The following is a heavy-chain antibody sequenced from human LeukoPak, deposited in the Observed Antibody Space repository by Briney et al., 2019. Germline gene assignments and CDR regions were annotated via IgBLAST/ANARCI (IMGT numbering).Heavy chain of an antibody. CDR2: ISYDGSNK. CDR3: AKCGYSYDTSDY. CDR1: GFTFSSYG. V-gene: IGHV3-30*18. D-gene: IGHD5-18*01. Sequence: GGSQRLSCAASGFTFSSYGMHWVRQAPGKGLEWVAVISYDGSNKYYADSVKGRFTISRDNPKNTLYLQMNSLRAEDTAVYYCAKCGYSYDTSDYWGQGTLVTVSS. J-gene: IGHJ4*02.